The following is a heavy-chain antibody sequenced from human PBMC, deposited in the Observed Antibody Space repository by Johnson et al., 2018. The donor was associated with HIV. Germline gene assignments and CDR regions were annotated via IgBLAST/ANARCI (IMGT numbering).Heavy chain of an antibody. Sequence: QVQLVESGGGVVQPGRSLRLSCAASGFTFSRFAMHWVRQAPGKGLEWVAVISYDGNNKYYTDSVKGGFTSSRDNSKDTLYLQMNNLRDEDTAVHYCARENPGGDALDLWGQGTMVTVSS. CDR1: GFTFSRFA. V-gene: IGHV3-30-3*01. CDR2: ISYDGNNK. CDR3: ARENPGGDALDL. J-gene: IGHJ3*01. D-gene: IGHD1-14*01.